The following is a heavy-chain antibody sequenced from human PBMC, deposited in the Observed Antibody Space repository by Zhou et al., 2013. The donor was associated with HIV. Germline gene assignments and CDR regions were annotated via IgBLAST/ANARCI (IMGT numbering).Heavy chain of an antibody. CDR3: AREPPSMVRGVPLYYFDY. V-gene: IGHV1-69*05. CDR2: IIPIFGTA. CDR1: GGTFSSYT. D-gene: IGHD3-10*01. J-gene: IGHJ4*02. Sequence: QVQLVQSGAEVKKPGSSVKVSCKASGGTFSSYTISWVRQAPGQGLEWMGGIIPIFGTANYAQKFQGRVTMTRDTSTSTVYMELSSLRSEDTAVYYCAREPPSMVRGVPLYYFDYWGQGTLVTVSS.